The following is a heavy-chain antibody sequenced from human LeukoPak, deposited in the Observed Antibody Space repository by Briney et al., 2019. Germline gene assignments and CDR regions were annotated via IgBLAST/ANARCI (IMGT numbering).Heavy chain of an antibody. CDR2: VYHSWST. J-gene: IGHJ4*02. CDR1: RNSMTSYF. V-gene: IGHV4-59*08. D-gene: IGHD1-1*01. CDR3: ARASLDWNPPDC. Sequence: PSETLSLTCSVSRNSMTSYFWSWIRHPPGKGLEWIGYVYHSWSTSYNPSLKSRVSISEDTSKNQFSLKLSSVTAADTAVYYCARASLDWNPPDCWGQRILVTASS.